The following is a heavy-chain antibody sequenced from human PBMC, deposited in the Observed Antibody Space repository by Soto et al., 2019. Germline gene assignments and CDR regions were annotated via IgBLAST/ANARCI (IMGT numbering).Heavy chain of an antibody. J-gene: IGHJ6*02. D-gene: IGHD3-16*01. CDR1: GGSFGDYY. V-gene: IGHV4-34*01. CDR2: INHSGGT. CDR3: ARGLRASYGVRLSYYYYGMDV. Sequence: QVQLQQWGAGLLKPSETLALTCGVYGGSFGDYYWSWIRQTPGKGLECIGEINHSGGTNYNPSLKSRVTISLDPYKNQFALRRSSVTAAGTAVYYCARGLRASYGVRLSYYYYGMDVWGQGTTVIVSS.